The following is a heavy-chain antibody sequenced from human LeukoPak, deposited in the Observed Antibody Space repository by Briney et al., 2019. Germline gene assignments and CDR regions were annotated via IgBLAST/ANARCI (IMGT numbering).Heavy chain of an antibody. CDR2: ISSSGSTI. J-gene: IGHJ4*02. V-gene: IGHV3-48*04. CDR1: GFTFSSYA. CDR3: ARDKIVGATHFDY. D-gene: IGHD1-26*01. Sequence: GGSLRLSCAASGFTFSSYAMNWVRQAPGKGLEWVSYISSSGSTIYYADSVKGRFTISRDNAKNSLYLQMNSLRAGDTAVYYCARDKIVGATHFDYWGQGTLVTVSS.